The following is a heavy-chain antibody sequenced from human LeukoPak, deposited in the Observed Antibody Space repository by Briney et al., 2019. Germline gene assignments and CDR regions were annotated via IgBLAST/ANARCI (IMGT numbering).Heavy chain of an antibody. J-gene: IGHJ6*03. D-gene: IGHD3-16*01. CDR3: ARDWESMGPYYYYHMDV. V-gene: IGHV4-4*07. CDR2: IYTSGST. CDR1: GGSISSYY. Sequence: SETLSLTCTVSGGSISSYYWSWIRQPAGKGLEWIGRIYTSGSTNYNPSLKSRVTMSVDTSKNQFSLKLSSVTAADTAVYYCARDWESMGPYYYYHMDVWGKGTTVTVSS.